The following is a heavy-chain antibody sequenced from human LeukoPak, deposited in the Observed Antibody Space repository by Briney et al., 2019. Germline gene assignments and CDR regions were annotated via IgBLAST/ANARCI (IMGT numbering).Heavy chain of an antibody. J-gene: IGHJ4*02. CDR3: WRAIAVASTRHFDV. Sequence: GGSPRLFCAASGFTFCSYWMSWVRQAPGKGLQGVANIMQDGRDKNYVDYSESRFTISSGNDKNNLYLQLNSMRTEDKAAYYYWRAIAVASTRHFDVWGQGTLVTVSS. V-gene: IGHV3-7*04. CDR1: GFTFCSYW. CDR2: IMQDGRDK. D-gene: IGHD6-19*01.